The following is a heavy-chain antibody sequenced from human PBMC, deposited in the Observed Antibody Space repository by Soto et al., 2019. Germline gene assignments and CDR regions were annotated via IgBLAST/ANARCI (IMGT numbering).Heavy chain of an antibody. CDR1: GVSISSDNW. D-gene: IGHD6-13*01. CDR2: IHHSGST. Sequence: QVQLQESGPGLVRPSGTVSLTCAVSGVSISSDNWWSWVRQPPGKALEWIGEIHHSGSTNYNHSLKSRVTMSVVPSKDLFSLTLNSVTAADTAFYYCARDQGSHPGDWGQGTLVSVSS. CDR3: ARDQGSHPGD. J-gene: IGHJ4*02. V-gene: IGHV4-4*02.